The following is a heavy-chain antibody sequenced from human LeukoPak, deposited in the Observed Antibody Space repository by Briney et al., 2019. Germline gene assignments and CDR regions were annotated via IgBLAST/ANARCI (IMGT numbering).Heavy chain of an antibody. Sequence: ASVKVSCKSSGYNFPRYGVSWVRLAPGQGLEWMGSIITYNGSTNFPRKFQGRVTMTADTSTSPVYMALRSLRSDDTAVYYCTAGGWVRASHYFDYWGQGTLVTVSS. CDR2: IITYNGST. CDR3: TAGGWVRASHYFDY. J-gene: IGHJ4*02. V-gene: IGHV1-18*01. CDR1: GYNFPRYG. D-gene: IGHD6-19*01.